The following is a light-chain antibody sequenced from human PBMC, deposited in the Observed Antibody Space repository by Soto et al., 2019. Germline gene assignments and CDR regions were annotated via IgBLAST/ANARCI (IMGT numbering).Light chain of an antibody. CDR1: QSVATN. CDR2: GAY. J-gene: IGKJ1*01. Sequence: EKVMTQSTATLSVSPGERVTLSCRASQSVATNLAWYQQKPGQAPRLLISGAYIRATGIPDRFIGSGSGTDFTLTITSLQSEDFAVYYCQHYNDLPLTFGQGTKVEIK. V-gene: IGKV3-15*01. CDR3: QHYNDLPLT.